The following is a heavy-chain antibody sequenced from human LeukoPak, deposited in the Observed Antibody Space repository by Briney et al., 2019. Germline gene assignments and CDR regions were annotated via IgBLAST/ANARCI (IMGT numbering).Heavy chain of an antibody. D-gene: IGHD2-2*01. Sequence: GSLRLSCAASGFTFSTYAMSWVRQAPGQGLEWVSSIIGDGGSTYYAESVKGRFTISRDNSKNTLYLQMNSLRAEDTAVYYCAKRPDCSTTNCFRFEYWGQGTLVTVSS. CDR3: AKRPDCSTTNCFRFEY. CDR2: IIGDGGST. J-gene: IGHJ4*02. CDR1: GFTFSTYA. V-gene: IGHV3-23*01.